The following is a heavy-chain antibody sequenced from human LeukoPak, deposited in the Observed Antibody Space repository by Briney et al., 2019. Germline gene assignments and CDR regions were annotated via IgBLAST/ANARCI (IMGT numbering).Heavy chain of an antibody. CDR2: IYYSGST. V-gene: IGHV4-59*01. CDR1: GGSISSYY. D-gene: IGHD5-12*01. J-gene: IGHJ4*02. Sequence: SQTLSLTCTVSGGSISSYYWSWIRQPPGKGLEWIGYIYYSGSTNYNPSLKSRVTISVDTSKNQFSLKLSSVTAADTAVYYCARVGGYEGGYWGQGTLVTVSS. CDR3: ARVGGYEGGY.